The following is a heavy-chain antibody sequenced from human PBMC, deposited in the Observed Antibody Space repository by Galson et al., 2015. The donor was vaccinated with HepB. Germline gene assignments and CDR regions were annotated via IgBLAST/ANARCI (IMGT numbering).Heavy chain of an antibody. D-gene: IGHD2-15*01. CDR2: TNSDGSST. CDR3: ARTSGHFDY. CDR1: GFTFSRYS. Sequence: SLRLSCAASGFTFSRYSMHWVRQAPGKGLVWVSHTNSDGSSTNYADSVKGRFTISRDNAKNTLYLQMNSLRAEDTAVYYCARTSGHFDYWGHGTLVTVSS. V-gene: IGHV3-74*01. J-gene: IGHJ4*01.